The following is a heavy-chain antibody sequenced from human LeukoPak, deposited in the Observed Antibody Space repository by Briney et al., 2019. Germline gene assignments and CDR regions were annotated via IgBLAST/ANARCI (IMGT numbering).Heavy chain of an antibody. D-gene: IGHD1-26*01. CDR3: ARDPWQGSTTLH. CDR1: GFSLSSGY. Sequence: GGSLRLSCVASGFSLSSGYMTWARHAPGKALEWVSLLYSDDSAYYPDSVKGRFTISRDNSKSTLHLQMDTLRTEDTAMYYCARDPWQGSTTLHWGQGIMVTVSS. CDR2: LYSDDSA. J-gene: IGHJ4*02. V-gene: IGHV3-66*02.